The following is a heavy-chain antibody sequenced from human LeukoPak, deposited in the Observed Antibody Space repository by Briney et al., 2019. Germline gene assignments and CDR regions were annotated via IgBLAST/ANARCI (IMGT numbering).Heavy chain of an antibody. D-gene: IGHD2-2*01. CDR2: ISGSSSII. CDR3: ARVRTTSLDY. V-gene: IGHV3-21*01. J-gene: IGHJ4*02. Sequence: GGSLRLSCAASGFTFSSYSMNWVRQAPGKGLEWVSSISGSSSIIYYADSVKGRFTISRDNAKNSLYLQMNSLRAEDTAVYYCARVRTTSLDYWGQGTLVTVSS. CDR1: GFTFSSYS.